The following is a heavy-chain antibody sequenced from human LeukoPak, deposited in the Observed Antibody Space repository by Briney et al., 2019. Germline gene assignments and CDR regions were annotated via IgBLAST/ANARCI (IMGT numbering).Heavy chain of an antibody. V-gene: IGHV4-61*02. D-gene: IGHD3-10*01. J-gene: IGHJ6*02. CDR2: IYTSGST. Sequence: SETLSLTCTVSGGSISSGSYYWSWIRQPAGKGLEWIGRIYTSGSTNYNPSLKSRITISVHTSKNQFSLRLSSVTAADTAVYYCARDFGAHYGMDVWGQGTTVTVSS. CDR3: ARDFGAHYGMDV. CDR1: GGSISSGSYY.